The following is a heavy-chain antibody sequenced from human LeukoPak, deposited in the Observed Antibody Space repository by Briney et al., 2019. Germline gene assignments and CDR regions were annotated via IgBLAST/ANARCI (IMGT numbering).Heavy chain of an antibody. CDR2: FSTNGVST. V-gene: IGHV3-64D*06. J-gene: IGHJ4*02. Sequence: GGSLRLSCSASGFTFSSYAMHWVRQAPGKGLECVSGFSTNGVSTYYADSVKGRFTVSRDNSKNTLYLQMSSLRVEDTAVYYCVKDRYSYGSGSYFAWGQGALVTVSS. D-gene: IGHD3-10*01. CDR3: VKDRYSYGSGSYFA. CDR1: GFTFSSYA.